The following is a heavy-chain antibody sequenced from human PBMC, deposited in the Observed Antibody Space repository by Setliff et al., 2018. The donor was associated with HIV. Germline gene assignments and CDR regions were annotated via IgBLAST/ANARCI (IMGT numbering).Heavy chain of an antibody. V-gene: IGHV3-7*01. CDR1: GFRFRSYW. CDR3: ARWGSGSYERVFDY. J-gene: IGHJ4*02. Sequence: GESLKISCAASGFRFRSYWMSWVRQAPGKGLESVANVKQEGTETLYVDSVKGRFTISRDNANNLVYLQMNSQRVEYTAVYFCARWGSGSYERVFDYWGQGMLVTVSS. D-gene: IGHD1-26*01. CDR2: VKQEGTET.